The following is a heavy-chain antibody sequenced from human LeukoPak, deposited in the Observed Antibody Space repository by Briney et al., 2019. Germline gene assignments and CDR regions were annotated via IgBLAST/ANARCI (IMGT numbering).Heavy chain of an antibody. D-gene: IGHD1-26*01. J-gene: IGHJ4*02. V-gene: IGHV1-24*01. CDR2: FDPEDGET. CDR1: GYTFTSYY. Sequence: GASVKVSCKASGYTFTSYYIRWVRQAPGQGLEWMGGFDPEDGETIYAQKFQGRVTMTEDTSTDTAYMELSSLRSEDTAVYYCATDRKNPKVGNSGSYWTGTLDYWGQGTLVTVSS. CDR3: ATDRKNPKVGNSGSYWTGTLDY.